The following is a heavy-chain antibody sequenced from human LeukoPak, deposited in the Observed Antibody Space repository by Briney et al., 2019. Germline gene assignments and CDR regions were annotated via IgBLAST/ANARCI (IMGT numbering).Heavy chain of an antibody. CDR2: INSDGSST. CDR1: GFTFTTYW. Sequence: GGSLRLSCAASGFTFTTYWMHWVRQAPGQGLVWVSRINSDGSSTSYADSVKGRFSISRDNARNTLYLQMNSLRAEDTAVYFCARLRCDVGDCYSAGQNFWGQGTLVTVSS. CDR3: ARLRCDVGDCYSAGQNF. V-gene: IGHV3-74*01. J-gene: IGHJ4*02. D-gene: IGHD2-21*02.